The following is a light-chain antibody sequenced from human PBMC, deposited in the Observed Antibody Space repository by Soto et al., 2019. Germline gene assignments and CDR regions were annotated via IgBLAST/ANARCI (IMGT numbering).Light chain of an antibody. Sequence: EIVLTQSPGTLSLSPGERATLSCRASQSVSSSYLAWYHQKPGQAPRLLIYGASSRATGIPVRFSGSGSGTDFTLTISRLEPEDFAVYYCQQYGSSPRVTFGGGTKVEIK. J-gene: IGKJ4*01. V-gene: IGKV3-20*01. CDR2: GAS. CDR3: QQYGSSPRVT. CDR1: QSVSSSY.